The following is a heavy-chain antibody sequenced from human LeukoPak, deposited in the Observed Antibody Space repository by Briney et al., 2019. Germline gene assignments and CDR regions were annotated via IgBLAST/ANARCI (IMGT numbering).Heavy chain of an antibody. CDR2: INPNSDET. CDR3: AREINDGAYMDV. CDR1: GYTFTGYF. D-gene: IGHD2-8*01. V-gene: IGHV1-2*02. Sequence: GASGKVSCKASGYTFTGYFMNWVRQAPGQGLEWMGWINPNSDETNYTQKFQDRVTMTRDTSISTAYMELRTLGSDDTAVYYCAREINDGAYMDVWGKGTTVTVSS. J-gene: IGHJ6*03.